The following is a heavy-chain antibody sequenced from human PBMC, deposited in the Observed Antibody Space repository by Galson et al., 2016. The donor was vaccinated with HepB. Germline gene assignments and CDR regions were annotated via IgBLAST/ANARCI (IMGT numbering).Heavy chain of an antibody. J-gene: IGHJ4*02. CDR2: IWYDGSNK. CDR3: ARGVGYGSGSHFDY. Sequence: SLRLSCAASGFTFSSYGMHWVRQAPGKGLEWKAVIWYDGSNKYYADSVKDRFTISRDNSKNALYLQMNSLRAEDTAVYYCARGVGYGSGSHFDYWGQGTLVTVSS. D-gene: IGHD3-10*01. V-gene: IGHV3-33*01. CDR1: GFTFSSYG.